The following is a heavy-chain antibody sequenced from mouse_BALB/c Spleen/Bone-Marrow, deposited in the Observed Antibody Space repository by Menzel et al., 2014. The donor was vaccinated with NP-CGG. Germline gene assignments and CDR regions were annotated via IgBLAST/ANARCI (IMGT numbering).Heavy chain of an antibody. CDR2: TSSGGSYT. CDR1: GFTFSSYT. V-gene: IGHV5-6-4*01. CDR3: TRGDCGEGFIY. Sequence: EAMAVESGGCLVKPGGSLKLSCAASGFTFSSYTMSWVFQTPEKRLERVVSTSSGGSYTYYPDNGKGRFTVCRDNAKNTLCLQMSSLKSEDTAMYYYTRGDCGEGFIYWGRGTLVTISA. J-gene: IGHJ3*01.